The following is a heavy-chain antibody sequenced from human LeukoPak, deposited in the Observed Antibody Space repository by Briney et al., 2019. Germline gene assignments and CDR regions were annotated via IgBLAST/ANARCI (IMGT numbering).Heavy chain of an antibody. D-gene: IGHD3-10*01. V-gene: IGHV1-8*02. J-gene: IGHJ6*03. CDR2: INPNSGNT. Sequence: ASVKVSCKASGYTFTGYYMHWVRQAPGQGLEWMGRINPNSGNTGYAQKFQGRVTMTRNTSISTAYMELSSLRSEDTAVYYCARAVRVRRFYYYMDVWAKGPRSPSP. CDR3: ARAVRVRRFYYYMDV. CDR1: GYTFTGYY.